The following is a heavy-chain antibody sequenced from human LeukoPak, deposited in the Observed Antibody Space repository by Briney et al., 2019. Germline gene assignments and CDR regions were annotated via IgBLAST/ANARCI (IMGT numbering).Heavy chain of an antibody. CDR1: GYTFTSYY. Sequence: SVKVPCKASGYTFTSYYMHWVRQAPGQGLEWMGGIIPIFGTANYAQKFQGRVTITADESTSTAYMELSSLRSEDTAVYFCARDPQALITFGGVNYFDYWGQGTLVTVSS. CDR3: ARDPQALITFGGVNYFDY. CDR2: IIPIFGTA. V-gene: IGHV1-69*13. D-gene: IGHD3-16*01. J-gene: IGHJ4*02.